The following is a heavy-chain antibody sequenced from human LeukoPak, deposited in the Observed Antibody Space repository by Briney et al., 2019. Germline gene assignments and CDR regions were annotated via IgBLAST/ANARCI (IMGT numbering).Heavy chain of an antibody. J-gene: IGHJ5*02. D-gene: IGHD2-2*01. V-gene: IGHV4-59*01. CDR1: GGSISSYY. Sequence: SETLSLTCTVSGGSISSYYWSWIRQPPGKGLEWIGYIYYSGSTNYNPSLKSRVTISVDTSKNQFSLKLSSVTAADTAVYYCARSSTLHDWFDPWGQGTLVTVSS. CDR2: IYYSGST. CDR3: ARSSTLHDWFDP.